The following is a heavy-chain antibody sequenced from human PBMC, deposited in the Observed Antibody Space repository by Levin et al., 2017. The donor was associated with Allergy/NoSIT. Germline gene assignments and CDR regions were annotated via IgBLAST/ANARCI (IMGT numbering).Heavy chain of an antibody. CDR3: ASSRPRYSSSWAYFDY. CDR1: GGTFSSYA. V-gene: IGHV1-69*06. CDR2: IIPIFGTA. D-gene: IGHD6-13*01. Sequence: ASVKVSCKASGGTFSSYAISWVRQAPGQGLEWMGGIIPIFGTANYAQKFQGRVTITADKSTSTAYMELSSLRSEDTAVYYCASSRPRYSSSWAYFDYWGQGTLVTVSS. J-gene: IGHJ4*02.